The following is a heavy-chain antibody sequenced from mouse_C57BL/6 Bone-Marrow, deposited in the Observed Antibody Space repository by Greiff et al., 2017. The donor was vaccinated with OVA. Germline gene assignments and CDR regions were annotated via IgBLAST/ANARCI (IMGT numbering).Heavy chain of an antibody. CDR1: GYTFTDYE. Sequence: QVQLKQSGAELVRPGASVTLSCKASGYTFTDYEMHWVKQTPVHGLEWIGAIDPETGGTAYNQKFKGKAILTADKSSSTAYMELRSLTSEDSAVYYCTKDYDGYYAMDYWGQGTSVTVSS. J-gene: IGHJ4*01. V-gene: IGHV1-15*01. CDR3: TKDYDGYYAMDY. CDR2: IDPETGGT. D-gene: IGHD2-4*01.